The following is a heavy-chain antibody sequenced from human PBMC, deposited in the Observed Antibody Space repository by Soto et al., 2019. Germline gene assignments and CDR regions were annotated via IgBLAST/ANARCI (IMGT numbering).Heavy chain of an antibody. CDR3: ARDGVGDY. J-gene: IGHJ4*02. Sequence: GSLRLSCAASGFTFSSYAMHWVRQAPGKGLEWVAVISYDGSNKYYADSVKGRFTISRDNSKNTLYLQMNSLRAEDTAVYYCARDGVGDYWGQGTLVTVSS. V-gene: IGHV3-30-3*01. CDR1: GFTFSSYA. CDR2: ISYDGSNK. D-gene: IGHD2-8*01.